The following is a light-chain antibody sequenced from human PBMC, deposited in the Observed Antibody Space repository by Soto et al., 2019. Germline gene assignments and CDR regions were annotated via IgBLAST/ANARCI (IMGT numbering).Light chain of an antibody. CDR1: QSLTNSY. V-gene: IGKV3-20*01. Sequence: EIVLTQSPGTLSLSPGERATLSCRASQSLTNSYLAWYQQKPGQAPRLLIYAASSRATGIPDRFSGSVSGTDFTLTSSKLEPADFAVYSWQHAGTSRQNTFRQGTKLEIK. J-gene: IGKJ2*01. CDR2: AAS. CDR3: QHAGTSRQNT.